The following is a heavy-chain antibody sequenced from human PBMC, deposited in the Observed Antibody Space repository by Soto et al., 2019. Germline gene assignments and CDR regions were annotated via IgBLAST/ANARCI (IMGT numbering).Heavy chain of an antibody. CDR3: AKDNCISTSGFRLYNWFDP. Sequence: QVQLVESGGGVVQPGRSLRLSCAASGFTFSSYGMHCVRQAPGKGLEGVAVISYGGSTKYYADSVKGRFTISRDNSKNTLYLQMNSLRAEDTAVYYCAKDNCISTSGFRLYNWFDPWGQGTLVTVSS. D-gene: IGHD2-2*01. CDR2: ISYGGSTK. CDR1: GFTFSSYG. J-gene: IGHJ5*02. V-gene: IGHV3-30*18.